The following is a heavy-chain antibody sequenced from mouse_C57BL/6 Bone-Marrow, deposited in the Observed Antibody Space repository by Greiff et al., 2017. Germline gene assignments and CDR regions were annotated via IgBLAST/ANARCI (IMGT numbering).Heavy chain of an antibody. CDR1: GYAFTNYL. CDR2: INPGSGGT. V-gene: IGHV1-54*01. Sequence: QVQLQQSGAELVRPGTSVQVSCKASGYAFTNYLIEWVKQRPGQGLEWIGVINPGSGGTNYNEKFKGKATLTADKSSSTAYMQLSSLTSEDSAVYFCARKRYGSSPYYFDYWGQGTTLTVSS. J-gene: IGHJ2*01. CDR3: ARKRYGSSPYYFDY. D-gene: IGHD1-1*01.